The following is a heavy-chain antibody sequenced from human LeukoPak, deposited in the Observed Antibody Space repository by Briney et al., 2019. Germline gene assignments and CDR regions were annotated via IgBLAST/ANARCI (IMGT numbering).Heavy chain of an antibody. CDR3: ARDGYGSGSSYYYYYGMDV. Sequence: SETLSLTCTVSGGSISSYYWSWIRQPPGKGLEWIGYIYYSGSTNYYPSLKSRVTISVDTSKNQFSLKLSSVTAADTAVYYCARDGYGSGSSYYYYYGMDVWGQGTTVTVSS. J-gene: IGHJ6*02. CDR2: IYYSGST. CDR1: GGSISSYY. D-gene: IGHD3-10*01. V-gene: IGHV4-59*01.